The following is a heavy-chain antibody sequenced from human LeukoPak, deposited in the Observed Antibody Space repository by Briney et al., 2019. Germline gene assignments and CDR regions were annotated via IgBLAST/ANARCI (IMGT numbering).Heavy chain of an antibody. J-gene: IGHJ6*02. CDR2: ISGSGGST. D-gene: IGHD2-2*02. V-gene: IGHV3-23*01. Sequence: PGASLRLSCAASGFTFSSYAMSWVRQAPGKGLEWVSAISGSGGSTYYADSVKGRFTISRDNSKNTLYLQVNSLRAEDTAVYYCAKDFVVVPAAIRASYYYYYGMDVWGQGTTVTVSS. CDR3: AKDFVVVPAAIRASYYYYYGMDV. CDR1: GFTFSSYA.